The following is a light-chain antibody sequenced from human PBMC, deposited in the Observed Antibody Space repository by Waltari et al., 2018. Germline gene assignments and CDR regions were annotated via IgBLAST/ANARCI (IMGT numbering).Light chain of an antibody. CDR2: AAS. CDR1: QSISDS. Sequence: DIQLTHSPSSLSASVGDRVTLTCRASQSISDSLNWYQQKPGKPPTLIYAASSLQSGVPSRFSGSGSGTDFTLTISSLQPEDFATYYCQQSYGVPKTFGQGTRVEIK. CDR3: QQSYGVPKT. J-gene: IGKJ1*01. V-gene: IGKV1-39*01.